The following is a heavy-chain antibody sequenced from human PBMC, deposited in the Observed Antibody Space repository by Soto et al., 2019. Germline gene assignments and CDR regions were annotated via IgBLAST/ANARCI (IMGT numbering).Heavy chain of an antibody. Sequence: GASVKVSCKAFGGTFSSYAISWVRQAPGQGLEWMGGIIPIFGTANYAQKFQGRVTITADESTSTAYMELSSLRSEDTAVYYCAKELLIRYSSGWYYYYGMDVWGQGTTVTVSS. D-gene: IGHD6-19*01. CDR1: GGTFSSYA. CDR2: IIPIFGTA. J-gene: IGHJ6*02. CDR3: AKELLIRYSSGWYYYYGMDV. V-gene: IGHV1-69*13.